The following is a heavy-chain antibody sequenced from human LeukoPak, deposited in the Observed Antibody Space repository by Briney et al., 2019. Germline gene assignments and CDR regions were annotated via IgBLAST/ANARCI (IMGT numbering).Heavy chain of an antibody. CDR3: ARLYQQSKWKYYYYYMDV. CDR1: GASFSTNY. Sequence: PSETLSLTCSVSGASFSTNYWSWIRQPPGRGLEWIGYVFDSGSTNYNPSLKSRVTISVDTSTKQSSLRLSSVTAADTAVYYCARLYQQSKWKYYYYYMDVWGKGTAVTVSS. D-gene: IGHD1-1*01. CDR2: VFDSGST. V-gene: IGHV4-59*01. J-gene: IGHJ6*03.